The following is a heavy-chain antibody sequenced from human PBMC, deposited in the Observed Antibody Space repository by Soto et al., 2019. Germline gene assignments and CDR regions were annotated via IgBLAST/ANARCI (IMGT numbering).Heavy chain of an antibody. D-gene: IGHD3-3*01. CDR3: ARDTWLIDRLTTFDY. V-gene: IGHV3-33*01. Sequence: GGSLRLSCTASGFTFSRHGMHWVRQAPGKGLEWVAGIRYDGTSQDSADSVKGRFTISRDNSKNTLYLQMDSLRAEDTAVYFCARDTWLIDRLTTFDYWGQGALVTVSS. J-gene: IGHJ4*02. CDR2: IRYDGTSQ. CDR1: GFTFSRHG.